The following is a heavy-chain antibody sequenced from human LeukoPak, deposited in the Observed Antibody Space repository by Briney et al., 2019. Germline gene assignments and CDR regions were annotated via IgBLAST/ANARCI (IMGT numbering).Heavy chain of an antibody. J-gene: IGHJ4*02. V-gene: IGHV3-23*01. Sequence: GASLRLSCAAPGFHLCSYPMSWGPQAPGKGLEWVSAFSCSGGSTYYADSEKGRFTIPSDNSKNTLYLQMNSLRAEDTGVYYWAKGDRIAARSYWGQGTLVTVSS. CDR3: AKGDRIAARSY. CDR1: GFHLCSYP. D-gene: IGHD6-13*01. CDR2: FSCSGGST.